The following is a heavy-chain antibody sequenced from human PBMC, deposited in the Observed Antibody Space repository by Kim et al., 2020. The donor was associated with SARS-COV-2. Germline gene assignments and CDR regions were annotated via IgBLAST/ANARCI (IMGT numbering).Heavy chain of an antibody. Sequence: GGSLRLSCAASGFTFSSYSMNWVRQAPGKGLEWVSYISSSSSTIYYADSVKGRFTISRDNAKNSLYLQMNSLRAEDTAVYYCARDTGSYGDSPYYFDYWGQGTLVTVSS. CDR2: ISSSSSTI. V-gene: IGHV3-48*04. D-gene: IGHD4-17*01. CDR1: GFTFSSYS. J-gene: IGHJ4*02. CDR3: ARDTGSYGDSPYYFDY.